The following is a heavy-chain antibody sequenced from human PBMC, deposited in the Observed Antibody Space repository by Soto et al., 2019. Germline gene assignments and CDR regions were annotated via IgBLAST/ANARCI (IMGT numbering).Heavy chain of an antibody. V-gene: IGHV3-7*01. Sequence: GGSLRLSCAAPGFTFSSYWMSWVRQAPGKGLEWVANIKQDGSEKYYVDSVKGRFTISRDNAKNSLYLQMNSLRAEDTAVYYCARVMRDYYDSSGYLSDYWGQGTLVTVSS. CDR1: GFTFSSYW. CDR3: ARVMRDYYDSSGYLSDY. J-gene: IGHJ4*02. D-gene: IGHD3-22*01. CDR2: IKQDGSEK.